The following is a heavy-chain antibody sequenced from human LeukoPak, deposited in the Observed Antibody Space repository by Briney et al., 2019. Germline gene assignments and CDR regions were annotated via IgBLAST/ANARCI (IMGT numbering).Heavy chain of an antibody. Sequence: ASVKVSCKASGYTFTGYYMHWVRQAPGQGLERMGWINPNSGGTNYAQKFQGRVTMTRDTSISTAYMELSRLRSDDTAVYYCARVVPSINWFDPWGQGTLVTVSS. V-gene: IGHV1-2*02. CDR3: ARVVPSINWFDP. CDR2: INPNSGGT. J-gene: IGHJ5*02. CDR1: GYTFTGYY.